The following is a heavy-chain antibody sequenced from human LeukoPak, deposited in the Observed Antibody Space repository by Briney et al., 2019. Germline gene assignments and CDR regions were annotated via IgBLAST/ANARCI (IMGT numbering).Heavy chain of an antibody. CDR1: GFTFSSYG. CDR3: AKDFDDSSWRLFDY. Sequence: GGSLRLSCAASGFTFSSYGMHWVRQAPGKGLEWVAGISYDGSNKYYADSVKGRFTISRDNSKNTLYLQMNSLRAEDTAVYYCAKDFDDSSWRLFDYWGQGTLVTVSS. J-gene: IGHJ4*02. CDR2: ISYDGSNK. V-gene: IGHV3-30*18. D-gene: IGHD6-13*01.